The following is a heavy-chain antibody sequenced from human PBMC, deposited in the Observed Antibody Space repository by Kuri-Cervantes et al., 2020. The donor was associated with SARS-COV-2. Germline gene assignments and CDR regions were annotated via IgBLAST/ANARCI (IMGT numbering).Heavy chain of an antibody. CDR1: GGSFSGYY. Sequence: TLSLTCAVYGGSFSGYYWSWIRQPPGKGLEWIGEINHSGSTNYSPSLKSRVTISVDTSKNQFSLKLSSVTAADTAVYYCARHPPGYYDSSGYYDYWGQGTLVTVSS. CDR2: INHSGST. V-gene: IGHV4-34*01. D-gene: IGHD3-22*01. J-gene: IGHJ4*02. CDR3: ARHPPGYYDSSGYYDY.